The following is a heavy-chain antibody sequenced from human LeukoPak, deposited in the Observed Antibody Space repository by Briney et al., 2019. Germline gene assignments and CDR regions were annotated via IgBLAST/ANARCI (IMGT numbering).Heavy chain of an antibody. CDR1: GYTFTSYA. CDR3: ASCNDSSGYFAY. Sequence: ASVKVSCKASGYTFTSYAMNWVRQAPGQGLEWMGWINTNTGNPTYAQGFTGRFVFSLDSSVSTAYLQITSLKADDSAIYFCASCNDSSGYFAYWGQGTLVTVSS. V-gene: IGHV7-4-1*02. J-gene: IGHJ4*02. D-gene: IGHD3-22*01. CDR2: INTNTGNP.